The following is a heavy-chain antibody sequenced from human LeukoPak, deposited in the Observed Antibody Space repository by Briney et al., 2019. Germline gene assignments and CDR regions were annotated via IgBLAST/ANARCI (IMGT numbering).Heavy chain of an antibody. D-gene: IGHD3-16*01. Sequence: GGSLRLSCAASGFTFSSYAMHWVRQAPGKGLEWVAVISYDGSNKYYADSVKGRFTISRDNSKNTLYLQMNSLRAEDTAVYYCARGQEFGYWGQGTLVTVSS. CDR3: ARGQEFGY. J-gene: IGHJ4*02. CDR2: ISYDGSNK. V-gene: IGHV3-30-3*01. CDR1: GFTFSSYA.